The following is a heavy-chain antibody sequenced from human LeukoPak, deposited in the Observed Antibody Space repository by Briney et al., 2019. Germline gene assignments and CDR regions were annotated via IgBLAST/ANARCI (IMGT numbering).Heavy chain of an antibody. CDR1: GYTFSSSG. J-gene: IGHJ5*02. CDR3: ARGVELRLVFGELWSPYWFDP. V-gene: IGHV1-18*01. Sequence: GASVKVSCKASGYTFSSSGISWVRQAPGQGLEWMGWISAYKGNTNYAQKLQGRVTMTRDMSTSTVYMELSSLRSEDTAVYYCARGVELRLVFGELWSPYWFDPWGQGTLVTVSS. D-gene: IGHD3-10*02. CDR2: ISAYKGNT.